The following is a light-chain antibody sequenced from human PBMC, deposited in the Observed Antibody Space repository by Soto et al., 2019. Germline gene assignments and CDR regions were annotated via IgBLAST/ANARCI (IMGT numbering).Light chain of an antibody. CDR2: GNS. Sequence: QSALTQPPSVSGAPGQRVTISCTGSSSNIGAGYDVHWYQQLPGTVPKLLIYGNSNRPSGVPDRFSGSKSGTSASLAITGLQAEDEADYYCQSYDSSLSALVFGGGTKLTVL. CDR1: SSNIGAGYD. J-gene: IGLJ2*01. V-gene: IGLV1-40*01. CDR3: QSYDSSLSALV.